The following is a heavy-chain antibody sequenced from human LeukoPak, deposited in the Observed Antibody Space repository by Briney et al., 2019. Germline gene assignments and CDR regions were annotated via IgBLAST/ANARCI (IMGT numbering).Heavy chain of an antibody. J-gene: IGHJ5*02. Sequence: ETLSLTCSVSGGSVTSGGFYWGWLRQPPGKGPEWIATIYYTGSTYYNPSLNSRVTVSIDTPKNQFSLRLTSVTATDTAVYHCARHSGSGSLSRPFDPWGQGTLVTVSS. D-gene: IGHD3-10*01. CDR3: ARHSGSGSLSRPFDP. CDR1: GGSVTSGGFY. CDR2: IYYTGST. V-gene: IGHV4-39*01.